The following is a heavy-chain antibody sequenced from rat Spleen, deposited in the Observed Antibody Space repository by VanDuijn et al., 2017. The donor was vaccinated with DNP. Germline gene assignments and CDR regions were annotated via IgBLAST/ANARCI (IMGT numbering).Heavy chain of an antibody. CDR3: VRHEDSSSHIYGFAY. D-gene: IGHD1-2*01. Sequence: EVQLVESGGDLVQPGRSLKLFCAASGFTFSDYYMAWIRQAPTMGLEWVAYIRYDGGSTYYRDSVKGRFTVSRDNAKSSLHLQMDSLRSEDTATYYCVRHEDSSSHIYGFAYWGQGTLVTVSS. J-gene: IGHJ3*01. CDR1: GFTFSDYY. CDR2: IRYDGGST. V-gene: IGHV5-20*01.